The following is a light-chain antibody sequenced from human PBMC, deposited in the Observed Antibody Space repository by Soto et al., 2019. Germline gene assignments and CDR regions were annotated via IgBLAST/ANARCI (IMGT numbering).Light chain of an antibody. CDR2: AAS. J-gene: IGKJ2*02. V-gene: IGKV1-9*01. CDR3: QQPDSYPCT. Sequence: DIQLTQSPSFLSGSVGDRVTITCRASQGFSNSLAWYQQKPGKAPKLLIYAASTLQSGVPSRFSGSGSGTEFTLTISSLQPEDFATYYCQQPDSYPCTFGQGTKLEIK. CDR1: QGFSNS.